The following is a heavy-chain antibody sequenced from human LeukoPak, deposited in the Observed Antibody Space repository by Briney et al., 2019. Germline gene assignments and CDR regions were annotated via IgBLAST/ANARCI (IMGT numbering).Heavy chain of an antibody. CDR2: VIPIFGTA. D-gene: IGHD4-17*01. CDR3: ARVAVTVTTQRSYYYYMDV. J-gene: IGHJ6*03. Sequence: GASVKVSCKASRGTLSSYAISWVRQAPGQGLEWMGGVIPIFGTANYAQKFQGRVTITTDESTSTAYMELSSLRSEDTAVYYCARVAVTVTTQRSYYYYMDVWGKGTTVTVSS. CDR1: RGTLSSYA. V-gene: IGHV1-69*05.